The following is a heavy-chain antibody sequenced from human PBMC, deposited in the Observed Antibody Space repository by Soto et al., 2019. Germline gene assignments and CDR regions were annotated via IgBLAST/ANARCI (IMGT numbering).Heavy chain of an antibody. V-gene: IGHV3-48*01. J-gene: IGHJ3*02. CDR3: ARDAGDYVSSVLTDDAFDI. D-gene: IGHD4-17*01. CDR1: GFTFSSYS. Sequence: PGGSLRLSCAASGFTFSSYSMNWVRQAPGKGLEWVSYISSSSSTIYYADSVKGRFTISRDNAKNSLYLQMNSLRAEDTAVYYCARDAGDYVSSVLTDDAFDIWGQGTMVTVSS. CDR2: ISSSSSTI.